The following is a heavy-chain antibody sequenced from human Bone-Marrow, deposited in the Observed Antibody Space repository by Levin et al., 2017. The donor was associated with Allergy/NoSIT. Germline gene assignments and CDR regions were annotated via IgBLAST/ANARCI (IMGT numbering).Heavy chain of an antibody. CDR2: ISKSGDT. V-gene: IGHV3-13*04. CDR1: GFSFSSYD. J-gene: IGHJ3*01. CDR3: ARGGQNAFDL. Sequence: GGSLRLSCAASGFSFSSYDIQWVRHAPGKGLEWVSAISKSGDTWFAGSVKGRFSISRENAKNSVYLQMNSLRAGDTAVYYCARGGQNAFDLWGQGTEVTVSS.